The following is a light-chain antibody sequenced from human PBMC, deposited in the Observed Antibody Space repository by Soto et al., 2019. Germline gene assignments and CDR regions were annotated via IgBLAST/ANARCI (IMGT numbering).Light chain of an antibody. J-gene: IGLJ1*01. CDR1: SNNVGNYNL. CDR3: CSYAGSDTYV. Sequence: QSALTQPASGSGAPGQSITISCTGTSNNVGNYNLVSWYQQHPGKAPKLMIYEVYKRPPGVSNRFSGSKSGITASLTISGLQAEDEGDYYCCSYAGSDTYVFGTGTKVTVL. V-gene: IGLV2-23*02. CDR2: EVY.